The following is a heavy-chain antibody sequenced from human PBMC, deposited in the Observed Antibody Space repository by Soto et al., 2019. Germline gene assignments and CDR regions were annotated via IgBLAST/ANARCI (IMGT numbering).Heavy chain of an antibody. D-gene: IGHD1-20*01. CDR1: GYDFTNNW. V-gene: IGHV5-51*01. Sequence: PGESLKISFKASGYDFTNNWIGWVRQMPGKGLEWMGIIFPRDSDTRYSPSFQGQVTISADKSINTAYLQWSTLEASYTAIYYCARHPHNTSTAGFYSYGMDLWGQGTTVTVSS. J-gene: IGHJ6*02. CDR2: IFPRDSDT. CDR3: ARHPHNTSTAGFYSYGMDL.